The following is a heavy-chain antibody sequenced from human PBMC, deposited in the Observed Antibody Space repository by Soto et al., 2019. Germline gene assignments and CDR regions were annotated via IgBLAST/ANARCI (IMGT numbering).Heavy chain of an antibody. CDR1: GGSITSTDW. CDR3: RGSISNSGVYWSFGL. V-gene: IGHV4-4*02. Sequence: QVQLQESGPGLVKPSGTLSLTCAISGGSITSTDWWSWVRQPPGKGLEWIGEIRHTGSTHYNPSLQSRFTISMDRSQTQIYLTPNAVTTADTVVYYCRGSISNSGVYWSFGLWGRGTLVSVSS. J-gene: IGHJ2*01. CDR2: IRHTGST. D-gene: IGHD4-4*01.